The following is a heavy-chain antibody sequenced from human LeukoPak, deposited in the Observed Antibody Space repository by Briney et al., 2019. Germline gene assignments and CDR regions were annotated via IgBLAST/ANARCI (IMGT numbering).Heavy chain of an antibody. CDR2: ISGSGGST. CDR3: AKDPYSYGIGYFDY. CDR1: GFTFSSYA. J-gene: IGHJ4*02. Sequence: PGGSLRLSCAASGFTFSSYAMSWVRQAPGKGLEWVSAISGSGGSTYYADSVKGRFTISRDNSKNTPYLQMNSLRAEDTAVYYCAKDPYSYGIGYFDYWGQGTLVTVSS. V-gene: IGHV3-23*01. D-gene: IGHD5-18*01.